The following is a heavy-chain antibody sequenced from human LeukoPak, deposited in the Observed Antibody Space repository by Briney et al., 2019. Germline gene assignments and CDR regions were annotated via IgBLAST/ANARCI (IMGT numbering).Heavy chain of an antibody. Sequence: GGSLRLSCAASGFTFSSYWMNWVRQAPGKGLEWVSSISSSSSYIYYADSVKGRFTISRDNAKNSLYLQMNSLRAEDTAVYYCARDPYCSSTSCSLDWGQGTLVTVSS. CDR3: ARDPYCSSTSCSLD. J-gene: IGHJ4*02. CDR1: GFTFSSYW. D-gene: IGHD2-2*01. CDR2: ISSSSSYI. V-gene: IGHV3-21*01.